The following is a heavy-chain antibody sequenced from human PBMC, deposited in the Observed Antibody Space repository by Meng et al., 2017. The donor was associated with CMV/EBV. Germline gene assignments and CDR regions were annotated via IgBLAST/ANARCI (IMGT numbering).Heavy chain of an antibody. V-gene: IGHV3-74*01. J-gene: IGHJ6*02. CDR2: INSDGGST. D-gene: IGHD3-3*01. CDR3: ARDLPYDFWSGYYRYYYYGMDV. Sequence: GGSLRLSCAASGFTFSSYWMHWVRQAPGKGLVWVSRINSDGGSTSYADSVKGRFTISRDNAKNTLYLQMNSLRAEDTAVYYCARDLPYDFWSGYYRYYYYGMDVWGQGTTVTVSS. CDR1: GFTFSSYW.